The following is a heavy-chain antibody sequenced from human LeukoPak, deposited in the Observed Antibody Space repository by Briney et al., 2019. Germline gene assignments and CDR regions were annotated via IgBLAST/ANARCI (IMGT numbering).Heavy chain of an antibody. D-gene: IGHD5-24*01. CDR2: ISSSGSTI. J-gene: IGHJ4*02. Sequence: GGSLRLSCAASGFTFSNYEMNWVRQAPGKGLEWVSYISSSGSTIYYADSVKGRFTISRDNAKNSLYLQMNSLRAEDTAVYYCARDSSSRDGYNYGDYWGQGTLVTVSS. V-gene: IGHV3-48*03. CDR3: ARDSSSRDGYNYGDY. CDR1: GFTFSNYE.